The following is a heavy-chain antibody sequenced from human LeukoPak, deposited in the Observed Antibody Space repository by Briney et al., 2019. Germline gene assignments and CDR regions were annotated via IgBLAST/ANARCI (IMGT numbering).Heavy chain of an antibody. CDR1: GFTFSDYY. D-gene: IGHD3-10*01. CDR2: ISSSSSYT. V-gene: IGHV3-11*05. J-gene: IGHJ4*02. Sequence: PGGSLRLSCAASGFTFSDYYMSWIRQAPGKGLEWASYISSSSSYTNYADSVKGRFTISRDNAKNSLYLQMNSLRAEDTAVYYCAREFEYYYGSGTDYWGQGTLVTVSS. CDR3: AREFEYYYGSGTDY.